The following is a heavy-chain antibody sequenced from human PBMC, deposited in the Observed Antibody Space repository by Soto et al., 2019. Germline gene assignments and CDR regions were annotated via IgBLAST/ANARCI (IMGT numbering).Heavy chain of an antibody. CDR3: ARKPDVTTAKVGGGYVFDI. J-gene: IGHJ3*02. CDR1: SGSIFSTNW. Sequence: QVQLQESGPGLVKPSGTLSLTCAASSGSIFSTNWWSWVRQSPGRGLQWIGDIYHNGSPKYNPSLKRRVRISIDKSKDRFFLNLTSVTAADTDVYYCARKPDVTTAKVGGGYVFDIWGQGTMVTVSS. CDR2: IYHNGSP. D-gene: IGHD3-16*01. V-gene: IGHV4-4*02.